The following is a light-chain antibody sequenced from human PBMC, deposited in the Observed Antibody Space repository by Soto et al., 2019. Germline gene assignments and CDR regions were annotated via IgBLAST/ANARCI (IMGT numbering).Light chain of an antibody. CDR3: SAYTSRSTLV. V-gene: IGLV2-18*02. J-gene: IGLJ2*01. Sequence: QSALTQPRSVSGPPGQSVSISCSGTSRDIGAYNLVSWYQQPPGKAPKLLIYEVRNRPSGISYRFSGSKSGTTASLTISSLLPEDEADYYCSAYTSRSTLVFGGGTKLTVL. CDR2: EVR. CDR1: SRDIGAYNL.